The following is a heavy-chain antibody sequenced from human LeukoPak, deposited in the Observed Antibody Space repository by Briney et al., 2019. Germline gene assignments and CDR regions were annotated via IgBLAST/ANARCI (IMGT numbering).Heavy chain of an antibody. V-gene: IGHV5-51*01. Sequence: GESLKISCKGSGYSFTSYWICWVRQMPGKGLEWMGIIYPGDSDTRYSPSFQGQVTISADKSISTAYLQWSSLKASDTAMYYCANALSGYSYGYDYWGQGTLVTVSS. CDR2: IYPGDSDT. J-gene: IGHJ4*02. D-gene: IGHD5-18*01. CDR3: ANALSGYSYGYDY. CDR1: GYSFTSYW.